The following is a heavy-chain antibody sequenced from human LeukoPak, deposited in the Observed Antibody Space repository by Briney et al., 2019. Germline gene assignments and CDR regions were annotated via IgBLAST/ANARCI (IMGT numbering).Heavy chain of an antibody. J-gene: IGHJ4*02. CDR3: ARFGYSGWNLEN. Sequence: PGGSLRLSCAASGFSFSSYAMSWVRQAPGKGLEWVSGISGSDGSTYSADSVKGRFTISRDDTESSLYVQMNSLRDEDTAVYYCARFGYSGWNLENWGQGTLVTVSS. V-gene: IGHV3-23*01. CDR1: GFSFSSYA. CDR2: ISGSDGST. D-gene: IGHD5-12*01.